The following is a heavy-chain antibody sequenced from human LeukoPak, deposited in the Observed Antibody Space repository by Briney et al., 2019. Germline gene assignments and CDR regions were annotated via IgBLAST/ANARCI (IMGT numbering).Heavy chain of an antibody. D-gene: IGHD2-2*01. J-gene: IGHJ4*02. Sequence: ASVKVSFKASGYTFSTYGISWVRQAPGQGLEWMGWISAYNGNTNYAQKFQGRVTMTTDTSTSTAYMELRSLRSDDTAVYYCARALQHCSSTSCSLPLFDYWGQGTLVTVSS. CDR2: ISAYNGNT. CDR1: GYTFSTYG. CDR3: ARALQHCSSTSCSLPLFDY. V-gene: IGHV1-18*01.